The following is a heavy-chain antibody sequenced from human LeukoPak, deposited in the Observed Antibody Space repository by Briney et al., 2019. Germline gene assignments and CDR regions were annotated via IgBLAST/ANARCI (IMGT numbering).Heavy chain of an antibody. CDR2: INPNSGGT. V-gene: IGHV1-2*02. J-gene: IGHJ1*01. D-gene: IGHD6-19*01. Sequence: ASVKVSCKASGYTFTGYYMHWVRQAPGQGLEWMGWINPNSGGTNYAQKFQGRVTMTRDTSISAAYMELSSLRSEDTAVYYCARVVAVAGLEYFQHWGQGTLVTVSS. CDR1: GYTFTGYY. CDR3: ARVVAVAGLEYFQH.